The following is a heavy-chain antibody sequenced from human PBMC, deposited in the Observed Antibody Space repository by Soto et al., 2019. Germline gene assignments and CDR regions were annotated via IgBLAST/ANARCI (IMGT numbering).Heavy chain of an antibody. J-gene: IGHJ4*02. CDR1: VFSLSTSGMC. D-gene: IGHD6-6*01. CDR3: ARSAYNVGSSGIDY. V-gene: IGHV2-70*11. Sequence: SGPTLVNPTQTLTLTCTFSVFSLSTSGMCVSWIRQPPGKALEWLARIDWDDDKYYSTSLKTRLTISKDTSKNQVVLTMTNMDPVDTATYFCARSAYNVGSSGIDYRGQAALVTVSS. CDR2: IDWDDDK.